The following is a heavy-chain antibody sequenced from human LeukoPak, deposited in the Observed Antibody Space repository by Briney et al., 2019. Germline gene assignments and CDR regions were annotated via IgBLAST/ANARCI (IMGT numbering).Heavy chain of an antibody. V-gene: IGHV3-48*04. CDR3: ARDLSYCTITSCSYYYYGMDV. J-gene: IGHJ6*02. Sequence: GESLRLSCAASGFTFSIAWMNWVRQAPGKGLEWVSYISSSGGTIYYADSVKGRFTISRDNAKNSLYLQMNSLRAEDTAVYYCARDLSYCTITSCSYYYYGMDVWGRGTTVTVSS. CDR1: GFTFSIAW. CDR2: ISSSGGTI. D-gene: IGHD2-2*01.